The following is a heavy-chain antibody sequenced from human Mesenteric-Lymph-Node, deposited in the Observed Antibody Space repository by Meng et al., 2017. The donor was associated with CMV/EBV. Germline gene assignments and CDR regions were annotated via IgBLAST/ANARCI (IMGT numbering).Heavy chain of an antibody. CDR2: ITSDGNTK. V-gene: IGHV3-30*03. CDR3: ARELKLRVNFDN. D-gene: IGHD1-1*01. CDR1: GFIFSNHV. J-gene: IGHJ4*02. Sequence: GESLKISCAASGFIFSNHVMHWVRQAPGKGLEWMAAITSDGNTKYYGNSARGRFTISRDNAKNTVSLAMESLRPEDTAVYYCARELKLRVNFDNWGQGTLVTVSS.